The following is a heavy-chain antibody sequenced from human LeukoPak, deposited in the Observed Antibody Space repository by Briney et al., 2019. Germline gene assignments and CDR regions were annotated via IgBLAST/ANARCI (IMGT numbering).Heavy chain of an antibody. J-gene: IGHJ4*02. V-gene: IGHV4-34*01. D-gene: IGHD3-22*01. CDR3: AGSFYYDSRDY. CDR1: GRSFSGYF. Sequence: SETLSLTCVVYGRSFSGYFWSCIRQPPGKGLEWIGEITPSGSTNYSPSLKSRVSISIDTSKKKLSLRLTSVTAADSAVYYCAGSFYYDSRDYWGPGTLVTVSS. CDR2: ITPSGST.